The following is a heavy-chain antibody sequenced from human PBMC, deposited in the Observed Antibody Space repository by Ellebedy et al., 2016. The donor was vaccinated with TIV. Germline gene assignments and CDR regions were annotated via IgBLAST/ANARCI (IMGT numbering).Heavy chain of an antibody. CDR2: INHSGST. D-gene: IGHD6-19*01. V-gene: IGHV4-34*01. CDR3: ARYPGVAAHYFDY. Sequence: MPGGSLRLSCAVYGGSFSGYYWSWIRQPPGKGLEWIGEINHSGSTNYNPSLKSRVTISVDTSKNQFSLKLSSVTAADTAVYYCARYPGVAAHYFDYWGQGTLVTVSS. J-gene: IGHJ4*02. CDR1: GGSFSGYY.